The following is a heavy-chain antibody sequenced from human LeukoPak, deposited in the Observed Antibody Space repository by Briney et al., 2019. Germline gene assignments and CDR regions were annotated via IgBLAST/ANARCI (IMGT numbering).Heavy chain of an antibody. CDR1: GFSFTKAW. J-gene: IGHJ4*02. CDR3: VIDDYYDYSGTREADYFDY. Sequence: GGSLRLSCGASGFSFTKAWMSWVRQAPGKGLEWVARIKSDGAVDYASSVKGRLTISKDYSKNTLYLQMNSLKVEDTAVYYCVIDDYYDYSGTREADYFDYWGQGTLVTVSS. CDR2: IKSDGAV. V-gene: IGHV3-15*01. D-gene: IGHD3-22*01.